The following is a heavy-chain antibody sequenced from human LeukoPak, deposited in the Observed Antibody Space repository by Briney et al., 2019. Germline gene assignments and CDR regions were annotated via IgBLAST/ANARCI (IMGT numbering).Heavy chain of an antibody. D-gene: IGHD4-23*01. CDR2: INHSGST. V-gene: IGHV4-34*01. CDR3: ARLPYGGVSWT. Sequence: PSETPSLTCAVYGGSFSGYYWSWIRQPPGKGLEWIGEINHSGSTNYNPSLKSRVTISVDTSKNQFSLKLSSVTAADSAVYYCARLPYGGVSWTWGQGTLVTVSS. CDR1: GGSFSGYY. J-gene: IGHJ5*02.